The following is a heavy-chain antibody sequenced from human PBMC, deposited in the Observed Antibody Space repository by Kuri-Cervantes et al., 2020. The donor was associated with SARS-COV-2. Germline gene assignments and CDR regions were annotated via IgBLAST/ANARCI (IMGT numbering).Heavy chain of an antibody. D-gene: IGHD6-6*01. CDR3: ARDGSRYSTSSFNYYYYMDV. CDR1: GFTFSRYS. V-gene: IGHV3-7*03. Sequence: GESLKISCVASGFTFSRYSMNWVRQAPGRGLEWVANIMPDGSDTYYVDSVKGRFTVSRDNAKNSLYLQMNSLRGEDTAVYYCARDGSRYSTSSFNYYYYMDVWGKGTTVTVSS. CDR2: IMPDGSDT. J-gene: IGHJ6*03.